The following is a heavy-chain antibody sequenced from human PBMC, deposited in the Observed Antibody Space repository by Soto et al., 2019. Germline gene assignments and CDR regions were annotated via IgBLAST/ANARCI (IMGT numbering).Heavy chain of an antibody. CDR1: GFTFSSYS. D-gene: IGHD2-21*02. Sequence: EVQLVESGGGLVKPGGSLRLSCAASGFTFSSYSMNWVRQAPGKGLEWVSSISSSSSYIYYADSVKGRFTISRDNAKNSLYLQMNSLRAEDTAVYYCARCEYCGGDCCPGGSLWDYWGQGTLVTVSS. J-gene: IGHJ4*02. V-gene: IGHV3-21*01. CDR2: ISSSSSYI. CDR3: ARCEYCGGDCCPGGSLWDY.